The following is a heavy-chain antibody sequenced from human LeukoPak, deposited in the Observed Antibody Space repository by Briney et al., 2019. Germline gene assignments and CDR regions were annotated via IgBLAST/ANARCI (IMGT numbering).Heavy chain of an antibody. CDR2: ISSSSSYI. V-gene: IGHV3-21*01. CDR3: ARSGFDAFDI. J-gene: IGHJ3*02. CDR1: GFTFSSYS. D-gene: IGHD3-22*01. Sequence: GGSLRLSCAASGFTFSSYSMNWVRQAPGKGLEWVSSISSSSSYIYYADSLKGRFTISRDNAKNSLYLQMNSLRAEDTAVYYCARSGFDAFDIWGQGTMVTVSS.